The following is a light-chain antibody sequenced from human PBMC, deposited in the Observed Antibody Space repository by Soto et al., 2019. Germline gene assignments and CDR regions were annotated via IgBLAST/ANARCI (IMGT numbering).Light chain of an antibody. V-gene: IGKV1-5*03. J-gene: IGKJ4*01. CDR3: QEYNTYPLT. Sequence: DIQMTQSPSTLSASVGDRVSITCRASQSISDWLAWYQQKPGKVPKLLIYKASNLESGVPSRFSGSGSGTEFTLTISSLQPDEFATYYCQEYNTYPLTFGGGTKVEIK. CDR2: KAS. CDR1: QSISDW.